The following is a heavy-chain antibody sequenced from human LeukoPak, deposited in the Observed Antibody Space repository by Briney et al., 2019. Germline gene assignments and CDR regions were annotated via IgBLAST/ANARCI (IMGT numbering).Heavy chain of an antibody. CDR1: GGSTSSYY. Sequence: PSETLSLTCTVSGGSTSSYYWSWTRQPPGKGLEWIGYIYYSGSTNYNPSLKSRVTISVDTSKNQFSLKLSSVTAADTAVYYCARSLVVVAAIPGGGFDPWGQGTLVTVSS. CDR3: ARSLVVVAAIPGGGFDP. D-gene: IGHD2-15*01. V-gene: IGHV4-59*12. J-gene: IGHJ5*02. CDR2: IYYSGST.